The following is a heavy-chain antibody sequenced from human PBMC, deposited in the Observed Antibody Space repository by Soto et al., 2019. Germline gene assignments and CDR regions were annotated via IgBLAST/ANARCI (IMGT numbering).Heavy chain of an antibody. CDR3: ARGACCLKYSSSWYLFDY. V-gene: IGHV1-46*03. Sequence: ASVKVSCKASGYTFTSYYMHCVRQAPGQGLEWMGIINPSGGSTSYAQKFQGRVTMTRDTSTSTVYMELSSLRSEDTAVYYCARGACCLKYSSSWYLFDYWGQGTLVTVSS. CDR1: GYTFTSYY. CDR2: INPSGGST. D-gene: IGHD6-13*01. J-gene: IGHJ4*02.